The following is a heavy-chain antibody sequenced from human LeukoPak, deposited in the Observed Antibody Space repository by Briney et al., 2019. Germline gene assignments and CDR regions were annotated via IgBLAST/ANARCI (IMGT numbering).Heavy chain of an antibody. D-gene: IGHD3-16*01. V-gene: IGHV3-23*01. CDR3: AILRGGPRGAFDI. CDR2: ISGSGGST. Sequence: SGGSLRLSCAASGFTFTSYAMTWVRQAPGKGLEWVSAISGSGGSTYYADSVKGRFTISRDNSKNTLYLQMNSLRAEDTAVYYCAILRGGPRGAFDIWGQGTMVTVSS. J-gene: IGHJ3*02. CDR1: GFTFTSYA.